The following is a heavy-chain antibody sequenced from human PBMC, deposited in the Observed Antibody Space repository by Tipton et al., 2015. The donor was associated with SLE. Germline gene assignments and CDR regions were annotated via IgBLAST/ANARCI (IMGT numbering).Heavy chain of an antibody. J-gene: IGHJ2*01. CDR2: IYPTGST. D-gene: IGHD1-26*01. CDR1: GGSISSGDYS. V-gene: IGHV4-61*09. Sequence: TLSLTCTVSGGSISSGDYSWNWIRQPAGKGLEWIGHIYPTGSTDYNPSLQSRVIISVDMSKKQFSLNLTSVTVADTAVYYCARGSLRYFGLWGRGTLVTVSS. CDR3: ARGSLRYFGL.